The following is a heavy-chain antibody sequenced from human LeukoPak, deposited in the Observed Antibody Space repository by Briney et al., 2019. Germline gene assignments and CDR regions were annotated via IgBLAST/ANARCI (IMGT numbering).Heavy chain of an antibody. V-gene: IGHV3-21*01. CDR3: ARDRGYSYGFGLDY. CDR1: GFTFSSYS. D-gene: IGHD5-18*01. Sequence: GGSLRLSCAASGFTFSSYSMNWVRQAPGKGLEWVSSISSSSSYIYYADSVKGRFTTSRDNAKNSLYLQMNSLRAEDTAVYYCARDRGYSYGFGLDYWGQGTLVTVSS. CDR2: ISSSSSYI. J-gene: IGHJ4*02.